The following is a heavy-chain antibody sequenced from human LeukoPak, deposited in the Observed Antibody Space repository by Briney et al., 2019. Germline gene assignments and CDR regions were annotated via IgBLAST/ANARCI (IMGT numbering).Heavy chain of an antibody. CDR2: ISSSSSYI. J-gene: IGHJ6*03. V-gene: IGHV3-21*01. CDR1: GFTFSSYS. D-gene: IGHD6-6*01. Sequence: PGGSLRLSCAASGFTFSSYSMNWVRQAPGKGLEWVSSISSSSSYIYYADSVKGRFTISRDNAKNSLYLQMNSLRAEDTAVYYCARLSSSQNYYYYMDVWGKGTTVTVSS. CDR3: ARLSSSQNYYYYMDV.